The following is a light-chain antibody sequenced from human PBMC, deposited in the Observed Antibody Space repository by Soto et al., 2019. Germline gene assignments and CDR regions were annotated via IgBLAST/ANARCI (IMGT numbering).Light chain of an antibody. CDR2: GDT. CDR1: SSNIGAGYD. CDR3: QSFDSSLSGWL. V-gene: IGLV1-40*01. Sequence: QSVLTQPPSVSGAPGQRVTISCTGSSSNIGAGYDVHWYQQLPGTAPKLLISGDTNRPSGVPDRFSGSKSGTSASLAITGLRAEAEADYYCQSFDSSLSGWLFGGGTKVTVL. J-gene: IGLJ3*02.